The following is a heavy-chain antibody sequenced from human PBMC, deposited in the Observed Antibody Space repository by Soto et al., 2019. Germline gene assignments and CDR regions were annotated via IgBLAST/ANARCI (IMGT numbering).Heavy chain of an antibody. D-gene: IGHD3-3*01. V-gene: IGHV3-23*01. CDR2: ISGSGGST. J-gene: IGHJ5*02. CDR3: AKDGGITIFGVVINNWFDP. Sequence: GSLRLSCAASGFTFSSYAMSWVRQAPGKGLEWVSAISGSGGSTYYADSVKGRFTISRDNSKNTLYLQMNSLRAEDTAVYYCAKDGGITIFGVVINNWFDPWGQGTLVTVSS. CDR1: GFTFSSYA.